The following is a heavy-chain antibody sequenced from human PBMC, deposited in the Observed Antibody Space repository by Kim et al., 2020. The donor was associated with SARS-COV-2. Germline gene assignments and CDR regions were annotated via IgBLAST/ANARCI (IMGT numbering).Heavy chain of an antibody. CDR1: GGSISSGGYY. CDR2: IYYSGST. D-gene: IGHD3-10*01. Sequence: SETLSLTCTVSGGSISSGGYYWSWIRQHPGKGLEWIGYIYYSGSTYYNPSLKSRVTISVDTSKNQFSLKLSSVTAADTAVYYCARDLYYYGSGRYFDYWGQGTLVTVSS. J-gene: IGHJ4*02. V-gene: IGHV4-31*03. CDR3: ARDLYYYGSGRYFDY.